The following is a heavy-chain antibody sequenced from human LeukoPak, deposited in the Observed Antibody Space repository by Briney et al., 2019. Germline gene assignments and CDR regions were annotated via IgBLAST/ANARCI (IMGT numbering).Heavy chain of an antibody. J-gene: IGHJ4*02. D-gene: IGHD6-19*01. Sequence: GGSLRLFCAAAGFIFDDYGMSWVRQAPGKGLEWVSGITWNGGSTGYADSVKGRFTISRDNAKNSLYLQMNSLRAEDTALYYCARDPGDIVVAGTFDYWGQGTLVTVSS. CDR2: ITWNGGST. CDR1: GFIFDDYG. V-gene: IGHV3-20*04. CDR3: ARDPGDIVVAGTFDY.